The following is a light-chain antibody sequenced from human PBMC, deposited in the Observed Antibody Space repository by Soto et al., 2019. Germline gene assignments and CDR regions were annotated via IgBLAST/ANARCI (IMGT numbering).Light chain of an antibody. Sequence: DIVMTQSPDSLAVSLGERATINCKSSRNIFYSSNNEDYLAWYQQKPGQPPKLLFYGASIRPSGVPDRFSGSGSGTDFTLTISSLQAEDVAVYYCQQYYGSWTFGQGTKVEIK. CDR3: QQYYGSWT. CDR1: RNIFYSSNNEDY. J-gene: IGKJ1*01. V-gene: IGKV4-1*01. CDR2: GAS.